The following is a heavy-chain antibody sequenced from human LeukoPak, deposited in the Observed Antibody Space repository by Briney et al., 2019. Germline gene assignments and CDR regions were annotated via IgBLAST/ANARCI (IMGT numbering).Heavy chain of an antibody. CDR1: GYTFTSYD. D-gene: IGHD3-10*01. CDR2: MNPNSGNT. J-gene: IGHJ6*03. CDR3: ARGPTNPAVLLWFGELLYPNYYYYYYMDV. Sequence: GASVKVSCKASGYTFTSYDINWVRQATGQGLEWMGWMNPNSGNTGYAQKFQGRVTMTRNTSISTAYMELSSLRSEDMAVYYFARGPTNPAVLLWFGELLYPNYYYYYYMDVWGKGTTVTVSS. V-gene: IGHV1-8*01.